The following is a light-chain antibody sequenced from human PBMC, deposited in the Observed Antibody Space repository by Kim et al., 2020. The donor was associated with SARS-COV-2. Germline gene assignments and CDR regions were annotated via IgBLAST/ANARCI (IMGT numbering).Light chain of an antibody. CDR1: QSVSDW. Sequence: ASVGDRVTITCRASQSVSDWLAWYQQKPGKAPYLLISETSSLESGVPSRFSASGSGTEFTLTISSLQPDDFATYYCQQYNSYSLTFGGGTKVEIK. CDR3: QQYNSYSLT. CDR2: ETS. J-gene: IGKJ4*01. V-gene: IGKV1-5*03.